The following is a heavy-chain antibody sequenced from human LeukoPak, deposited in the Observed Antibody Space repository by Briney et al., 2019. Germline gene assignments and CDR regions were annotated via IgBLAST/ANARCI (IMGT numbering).Heavy chain of an antibody. D-gene: IGHD3-22*01. Sequence: GGSLRLSCAASGFTFSDYYMSWIRQAPGKGLEWVSYISSSGSTIYYADSVKGRFTISRDNAKNTLYLQMNSLRAEDTAVYYCARASAKYYYDSSGYLFDYWGQGTLVTVSS. CDR1: GFTFSDYY. CDR2: ISSSGSTI. V-gene: IGHV3-11*01. CDR3: ARASAKYYYDSSGYLFDY. J-gene: IGHJ4*02.